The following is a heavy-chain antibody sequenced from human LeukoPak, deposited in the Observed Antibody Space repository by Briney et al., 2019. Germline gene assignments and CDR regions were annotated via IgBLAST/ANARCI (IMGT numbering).Heavy chain of an antibody. CDR2: IHSSTSK. D-gene: IGHD3-10*01. CDR1: GGSIGSYY. V-gene: IGHV4-4*07. Sequence: SETLSLTCTVSGGSIGSYYWSWIRQPAGKGLEWIGRIHSSTSKNYNPSIKSRVTMSLDTSKDQFSLKVDSVTAADTAIYYCAREAVDYGSGSLDYWGQGTLVAVSS. J-gene: IGHJ4*02. CDR3: AREAVDYGSGSLDY.